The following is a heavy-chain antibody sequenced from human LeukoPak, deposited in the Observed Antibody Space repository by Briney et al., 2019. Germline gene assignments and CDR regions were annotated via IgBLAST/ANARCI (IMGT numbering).Heavy chain of an antibody. CDR2: IRQDGSEK. Sequence: GGSLRLSCAASGFTFSTYWMSWIRQAPGKGLEWVANIRQDGSEKNYVDSVKGRFTISRDNAKNSLYLQMNSLRAEDTAVYYCARDMPFGVYWGQGTLVTVSS. D-gene: IGHD3-16*01. J-gene: IGHJ4*02. CDR3: ARDMPFGVY. V-gene: IGHV3-7*03. CDR1: GFTFSTYW.